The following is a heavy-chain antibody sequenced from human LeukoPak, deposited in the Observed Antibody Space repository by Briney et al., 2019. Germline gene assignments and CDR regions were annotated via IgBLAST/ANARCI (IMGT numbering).Heavy chain of an antibody. CDR2: IYYSGST. D-gene: IGHD1-26*01. J-gene: IGHJ3*02. Sequence: KPSETLSLTCTVSGGSISTSNYYWGWIRQPQGRGLECIGSIYYSGSTYYNPSLKRRVTISVDTSKNQFSLKLSSVTAADTAVYYCARPLSPRSALDAFDIWGQGTMVTVTS. V-gene: IGHV4-39*01. CDR1: GGSISTSNYY. CDR3: ARPLSPRSALDAFDI.